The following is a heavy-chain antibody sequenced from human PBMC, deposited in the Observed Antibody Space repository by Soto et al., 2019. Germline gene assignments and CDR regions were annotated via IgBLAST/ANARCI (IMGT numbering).Heavy chain of an antibody. CDR2: ISGSGGST. Sequence: VGSLRLSCAASGFTFSSYAMSWVRQAPGKGLEWVSAISGSGGSTYYVDSVKGRFTISRDNSKNTLYLQMNSLRAEDTAVYYCAKDHDYGGNSGPFDYRGQGTLVTVSS. CDR3: AKDHDYGGNSGPFDY. V-gene: IGHV3-23*01. CDR1: GFTFSSYA. J-gene: IGHJ4*02. D-gene: IGHD4-17*01.